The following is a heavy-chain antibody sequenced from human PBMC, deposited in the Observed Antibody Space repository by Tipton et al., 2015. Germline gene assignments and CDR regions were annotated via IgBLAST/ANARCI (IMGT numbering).Heavy chain of an antibody. V-gene: IGHV4-59*01. J-gene: IGHJ6*02. CDR2: INHSGRP. Sequence: TLSLTCTVSDGSISSYYWSWIRQPPGKGLEWIGEINHSGRPNYTPSLKSRVTISVDTSKHQFSLKMSSVTAADTAVYYCARDLEHGMDVWGQGTTVTVSS. D-gene: IGHD5-24*01. CDR3: ARDLEHGMDV. CDR1: DGSISSYY.